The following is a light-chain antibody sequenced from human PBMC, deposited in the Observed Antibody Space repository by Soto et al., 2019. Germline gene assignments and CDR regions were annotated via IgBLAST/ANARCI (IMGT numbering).Light chain of an antibody. CDR1: QSVGSK. Sequence: EIVMTQSPATLSVSPGERVTLSCRPSQSVGSKLAWYQQKPGQPPRPLIHGASTRATGVPARFRGSGSGTEFTLTISSLQSEDPALYCCQQYNSWPPTFGGGTKVEI. J-gene: IGKJ4*01. V-gene: IGKV3-15*01. CDR2: GAS. CDR3: QQYNSWPPT.